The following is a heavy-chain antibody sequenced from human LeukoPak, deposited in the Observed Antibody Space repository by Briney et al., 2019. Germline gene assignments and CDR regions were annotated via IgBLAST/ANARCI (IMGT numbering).Heavy chain of an antibody. CDR3: ARGDETYYFDY. J-gene: IGHJ4*02. CDR1: VFSFSIFG. CDR2: IWYDGSNK. V-gene: IGHV3-33*01. Sequence: GRSLRLSCAASVFSFSIFGMHWVRQAPGKGLEWVALIWYDGSNKYYADSVKGRFTISRDNYKNTLYLQMNSLRAEDTAVYYCARGDETYYFDYWGQGTLVTVSS.